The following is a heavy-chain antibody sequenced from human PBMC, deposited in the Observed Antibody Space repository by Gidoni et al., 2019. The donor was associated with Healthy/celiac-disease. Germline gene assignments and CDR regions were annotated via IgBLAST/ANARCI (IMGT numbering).Heavy chain of an antibody. Sequence: QVQLVESGGGVVQPPTPPILSCEASGCTFCSYGRHWVRQSPGKGLEWVAVISDDGSNKYYADSLKGRFTISRDNSKNTLYLQMNSLRAEDTAVYYCAKAHCSSTSCYILDYWGQGTLVTVSS. CDR2: ISDDGSNK. CDR1: GCTFCSYG. J-gene: IGHJ4*02. V-gene: IGHV3-30*18. CDR3: AKAHCSSTSCYILDY. D-gene: IGHD2-2*02.